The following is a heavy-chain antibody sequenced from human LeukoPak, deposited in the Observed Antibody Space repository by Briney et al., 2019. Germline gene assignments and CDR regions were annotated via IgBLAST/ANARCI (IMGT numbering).Heavy chain of an antibody. CDR1: GFTFDDYG. J-gene: IGHJ4*02. D-gene: IGHD6-13*01. CDR2: ISWNSASV. CDR3: AKDYGYSSSWYDY. Sequence: GGSLRLSCEASGFTFDDYGMHWVRQAPGKGLEWASTISWNSASVGYVDSVKGRFTISRDNAKKTLYLQMNSLRPEDTALYYCAKDYGYSSSWYDYWGQGTLVTVSS. V-gene: IGHV3-9*01.